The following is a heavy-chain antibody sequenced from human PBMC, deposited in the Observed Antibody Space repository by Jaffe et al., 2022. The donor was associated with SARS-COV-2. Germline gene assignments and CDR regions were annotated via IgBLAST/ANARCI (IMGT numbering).Heavy chain of an antibody. Sequence: QVQLQESGPGLVKPSETLSLTCTVSGGSISSYYWSWIRQPPGKGLEWIGYIYYSGSTNYNPSLKSRVTISVDTSKNQFSLKLSSVTAADTAVYYCARPFRGQDAFDIWGQGTMVTVSS. J-gene: IGHJ3*02. CDR2: IYYSGST. D-gene: IGHD3-10*01. V-gene: IGHV4-59*01. CDR1: GGSISSYY. CDR3: ARPFRGQDAFDI.